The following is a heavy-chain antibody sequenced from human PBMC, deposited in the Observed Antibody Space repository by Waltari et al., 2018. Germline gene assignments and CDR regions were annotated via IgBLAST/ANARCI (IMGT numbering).Heavy chain of an antibody. CDR3: AREGMIGSSSYFDY. Sequence: QVQLVQSGAEVKKPGASVKVSCKASGYTFTGYYMHWVRQAPGQGLEWMGWINPSSGGTNYAQKFQGRVTMTRDTSISTAYMELSRLRSDDTAVYYCAREGMIGSSSYFDYWGQGTLVTVSS. CDR1: GYTFTGYY. V-gene: IGHV1-2*02. J-gene: IGHJ4*02. D-gene: IGHD6-13*01. CDR2: INPSSGGT.